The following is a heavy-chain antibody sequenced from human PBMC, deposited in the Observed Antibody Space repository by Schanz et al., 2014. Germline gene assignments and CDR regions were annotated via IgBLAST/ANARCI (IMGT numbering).Heavy chain of an antibody. CDR3: ARGRARQLVHWFDP. D-gene: IGHD6-13*01. Sequence: EVQLVESGGGLIQPGGSLRLSCAVFGFTVSSNYMTWVRQAPGKGLEWVSMIYSGGRTYYADSVKGRITISRDNSKNTLSLQMDSLRAEDTAVYYCARGRARQLVHWFDPWGQGTLVTVSS. CDR2: IYSGGRT. J-gene: IGHJ5*02. V-gene: IGHV3-53*01. CDR1: GFTVSSNY.